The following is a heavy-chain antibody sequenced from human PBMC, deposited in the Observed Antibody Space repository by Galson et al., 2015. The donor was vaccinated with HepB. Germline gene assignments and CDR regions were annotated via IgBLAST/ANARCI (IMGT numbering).Heavy chain of an antibody. CDR2: IDWDDDK. J-gene: IGHJ2*01. D-gene: IGHD6-19*01. CDR3: ARSGYSSGWYPWYFDL. CDR1: GFSLSTTEMR. V-gene: IGHV2-70*04. Sequence: PALVKPTQTLTLTCTFSGFSLSTTEMRVSWIRQPPGKALERLARIDWDDDKFYSTSLKTRLTISKDTSKNQVVLTMTNMDPVDTATYYCARSGYSSGWYPWYFDLWGRGTLVTVSS.